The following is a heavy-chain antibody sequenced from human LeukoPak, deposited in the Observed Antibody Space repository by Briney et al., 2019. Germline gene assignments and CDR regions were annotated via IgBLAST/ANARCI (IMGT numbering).Heavy chain of an antibody. CDR2: IKSKTDGGTT. J-gene: IGHJ4*02. V-gene: IGHV3-15*01. CDR3: TTGGTDYYDSSGYYPFDY. D-gene: IGHD3-22*01. CDR1: GFTFSNAW. Sequence: TGGSLRLSCAASGFTFSNAWMSWVRQAPGKVLEWVGRIKSKTDGGTTDYAAPVKGRFTISRDDSKNTLYLQMNSLKTEDTAVYYCTTGGTDYYDSSGYYPFDYWGQGTLVTVSS.